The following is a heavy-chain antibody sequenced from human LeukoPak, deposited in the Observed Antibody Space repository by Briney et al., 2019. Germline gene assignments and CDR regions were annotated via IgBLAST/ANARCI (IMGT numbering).Heavy chain of an antibody. CDR2: IYYSGST. V-gene: IGHV4-59*01. Sequence: PSETLSLTCAVYGGSFSGYYWSWIRQPPGKGLEWIGYIYYSGSTNYNPSLKSRVTISVDTSKNQFALKLSSVTAADTAVYYCASIDQVETTMGGYYFDYWGQGTLVTVSS. CDR1: GGSFSGYY. J-gene: IGHJ4*02. CDR3: ASIDQVETTMGGYYFDY. D-gene: IGHD5-18*01.